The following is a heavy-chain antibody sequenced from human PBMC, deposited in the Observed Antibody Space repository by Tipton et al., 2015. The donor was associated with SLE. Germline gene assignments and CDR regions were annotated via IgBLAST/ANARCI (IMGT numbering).Heavy chain of an antibody. V-gene: IGHV4-59*07. Sequence: TLSLTCTVSGGSISSYYWSWIRQPPGKGLEWIGSIYYSGSTYYNPSLKSRVTISADTSKNQFSLKVSSVTAADTAVYYCARTYYDYYAMDVWGQGTTVTVSS. CDR3: ARTYYDYYAMDV. J-gene: IGHJ6*02. CDR1: GGSISSYY. CDR2: IYYSGST.